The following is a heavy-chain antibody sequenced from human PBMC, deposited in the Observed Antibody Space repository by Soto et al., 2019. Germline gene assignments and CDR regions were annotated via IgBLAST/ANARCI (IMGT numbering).Heavy chain of an antibody. CDR2: TRNKASSYTR. CDR1: GFTFSDSY. CDR3: AREGASSGPDYEY. V-gene: IGHV3-72*01. Sequence: EVQLVESGGGLVQPGGSLRLSCAASGFTFSDSYINWVRQAPGKGLEWVGRTRNKASSYTRDYAASVEGRFTISRDDSTNSQYWQMNSLKSEDAAVYYCAREGASSGPDYEYWGQGTLVTVSS. D-gene: IGHD3-22*01. J-gene: IGHJ4*02.